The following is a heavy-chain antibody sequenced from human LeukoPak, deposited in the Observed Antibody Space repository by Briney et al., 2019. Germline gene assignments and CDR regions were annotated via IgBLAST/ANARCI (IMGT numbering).Heavy chain of an antibody. CDR3: ARQVGPDFDY. CDR1: GYSFTGYW. CDR2: IYPGDSDT. D-gene: IGHD1-26*01. V-gene: IGHV5-51*01. Sequence: RGESLKISCEGSGYSFTGYWIGWVRQMPGKGLEWMGIIYPGDSDTKYSPSFQGQVTISADKSISTACLHLTASYTAMYYCARQVGPDFDYWGQGTLVTVSS. J-gene: IGHJ4*02.